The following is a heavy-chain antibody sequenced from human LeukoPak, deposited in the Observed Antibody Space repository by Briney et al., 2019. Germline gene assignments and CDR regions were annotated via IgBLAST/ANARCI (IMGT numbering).Heavy chain of an antibody. V-gene: IGHV4-34*01. D-gene: IGHD3-10*01. J-gene: IGHJ3*01. CDR3: ARGSPFGNPHA. CDR1: GGSISSYY. CDR2: INHSGST. Sequence: PSETLSLTCTVSGGSISSYYWSWIRQPPGKGLEWIGEINHSGSTNYNPSLKSRVTISVDTSKNQFSLKLSSVTAADTAVYYCARGSPFGNPHAWGQGTMVTVSS.